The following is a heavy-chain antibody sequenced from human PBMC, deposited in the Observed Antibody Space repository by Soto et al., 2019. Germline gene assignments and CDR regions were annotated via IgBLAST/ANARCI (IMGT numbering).Heavy chain of an antibody. CDR2: INHSGST. Sequence: SETLSLTCAVYGGSFSGYYWSWIRQPPGKGLEWIGEINHSGSTNYNPSLKSRVTISVDTSKNQFSLKLSSVTAADTAVYYCAKATSAAPFGYYGMDVWGQGTTVTVSS. CDR3: AKATSAAPFGYYGMDV. CDR1: GGSFSGYY. D-gene: IGHD6-25*01. V-gene: IGHV4-34*01. J-gene: IGHJ6*02.